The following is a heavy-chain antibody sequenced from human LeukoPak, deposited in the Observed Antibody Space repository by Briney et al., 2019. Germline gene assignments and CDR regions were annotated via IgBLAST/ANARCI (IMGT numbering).Heavy chain of an antibody. CDR2: IWYDGTNK. Sequence: PGGSLRLSCAASGDTFSIYGMHWVRQAPGKGLEWVAVIWYDGTNKYYADSVKGRFTISRDNSKNTLYLQMNSLSAEDTAVYYCARRDGYDFDYWGQGTLVTVSS. V-gene: IGHV3-33*01. D-gene: IGHD5-24*01. CDR3: ARRDGYDFDY. J-gene: IGHJ4*02. CDR1: GDTFSIYG.